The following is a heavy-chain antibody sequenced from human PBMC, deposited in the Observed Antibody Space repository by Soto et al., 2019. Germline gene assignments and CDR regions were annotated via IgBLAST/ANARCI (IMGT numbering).Heavy chain of an antibody. CDR3: AKGGTYYFDS. V-gene: IGHV4-4*07. Sequence: GLEWIGRLYTRGTTDYNPSLKSRVTMSIDTSKNRVSLSLTSVTAADTAVYYCAKGGTYYFDSWGQGIVVTVSS. CDR2: LYTRGTT. D-gene: IGHD3-16*01. J-gene: IGHJ4*02.